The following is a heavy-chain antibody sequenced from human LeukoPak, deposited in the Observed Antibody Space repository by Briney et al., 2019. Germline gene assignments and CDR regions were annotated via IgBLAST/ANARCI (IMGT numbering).Heavy chain of an antibody. CDR2: ISAYNGNT. V-gene: IGHV1-18*01. J-gene: IGHJ4*02. CDR3: ARVGAYCTSTSCLDY. CDR1: GYTFTNYG. D-gene: IGHD2-2*01. Sequence: EASVKVSCKASGYTFTNYGISWVRQAPGQGLEWMGWISAYNGNTNYAQKLQGRVTVTTDTSTSTAYMELRSLTSDDTAVYYCARVGAYCTSTSCLDYWGQGTLVTVSS.